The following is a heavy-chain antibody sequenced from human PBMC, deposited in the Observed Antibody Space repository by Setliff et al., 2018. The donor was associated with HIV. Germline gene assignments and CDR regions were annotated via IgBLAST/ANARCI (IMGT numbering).Heavy chain of an antibody. CDR2: IYHSGNT. Sequence: ASETLSLTCAVSGGSISSSNYWSWVRQPPGKRLEWIGEIYHSGNTNYNPSLKSRVTISLATSTNQFSLRLTSVTAADTAVYYCAREQREVSTYYFDYWAQGSLVTVSS. CDR1: GGSISSSNY. D-gene: IGHD5-18*01. V-gene: IGHV4-4*02. CDR3: AREQREVSTYYFDY. J-gene: IGHJ4*02.